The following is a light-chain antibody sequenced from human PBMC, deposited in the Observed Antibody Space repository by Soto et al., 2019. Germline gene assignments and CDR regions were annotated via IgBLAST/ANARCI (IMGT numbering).Light chain of an antibody. CDR1: QSVSSY. Sequence: EIVLTQSPATLSFSPGERATLSCRASQSVSSYLAWYQQKPGQAPRLLIYDASNRATGIPGRFSGSGSGTDFTLTISSLEPEDYAVYYCKQRGQWQWTFGQGSKVDIX. CDR2: DAS. J-gene: IGKJ1*01. CDR3: KQRGQWQWT. V-gene: IGKV3-11*01.